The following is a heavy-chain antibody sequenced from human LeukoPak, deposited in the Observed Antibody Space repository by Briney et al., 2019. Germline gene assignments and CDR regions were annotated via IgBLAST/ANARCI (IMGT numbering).Heavy chain of an antibody. D-gene: IGHD3-16*01. CDR1: GGSFSGYY. CDR3: ARLTLSIIFDY. J-gene: IGHJ4*02. Sequence: PSETLSLTCAVYGGSFSGYYWSWIRQPAGKGLEWIGRIYTSGSTNYSPSLKSRVTMAVDTSKNQFALKLSSVTAADTAVYSCARLTLSIIFDYWGQGTLVTVSS. V-gene: IGHV4-59*10. CDR2: IYTSGST.